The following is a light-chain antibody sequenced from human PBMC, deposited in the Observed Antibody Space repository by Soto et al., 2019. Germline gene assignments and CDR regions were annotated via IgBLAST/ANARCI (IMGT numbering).Light chain of an antibody. CDR2: WAS. J-gene: IGKJ4*01. Sequence: DIVLTQSPDSLAVSLGERATINCKSSQSVLYSSNNKNYLAWYQQKPGQPPKLLIYWASTRESGVPDRFSGSGTGTDFTLTISSLQAEDLAVYYCQQYDSTPLTFGGGTKVEIK. CDR3: QQYDSTPLT. V-gene: IGKV4-1*01. CDR1: QSVLYSSNNKNY.